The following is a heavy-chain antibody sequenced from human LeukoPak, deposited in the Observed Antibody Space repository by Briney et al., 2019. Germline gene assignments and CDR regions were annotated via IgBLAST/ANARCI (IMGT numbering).Heavy chain of an antibody. CDR3: ARTCPGASCYVIY. D-gene: IGHD2-2*01. CDR2: ISTYKGNT. Sequence: ASVKVSCKASGYTFTNYGITWVRQAPGQGLEWMGWISTYKGNTNYAQRLQGRVTMTTETSTSTAYMELRSLRSDDTAVYYCARTCPGASCYVIYWGQGTLVTVSS. J-gene: IGHJ4*02. V-gene: IGHV1-18*01. CDR1: GYTFTNYG.